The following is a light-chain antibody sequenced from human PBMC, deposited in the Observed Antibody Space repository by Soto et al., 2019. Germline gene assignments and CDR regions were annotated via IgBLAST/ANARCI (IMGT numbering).Light chain of an antibody. V-gene: IGKV3-11*01. CDR3: QQRSNWPPGRT. CDR2: DAS. Sequence: EIVLTQSPATLSLSPGERATLSCRASQSVSSYLAWYQQKPGQAPRLLIYDASNRATGIPARFSGSGSGTDFTLTISSLGAEDFAVYYFQQRSNWPPGRTFGPGTKVDIK. CDR1: QSVSSY. J-gene: IGKJ3*01.